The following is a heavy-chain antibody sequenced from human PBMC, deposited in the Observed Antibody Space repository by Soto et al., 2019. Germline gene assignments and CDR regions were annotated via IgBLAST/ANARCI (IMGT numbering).Heavy chain of an antibody. CDR1: GYAFASYD. CDR2: MNPNTGNT. Sequence: ASVKVSCMASGYAFASYDISWVRQAPGQGLEWMGWMNPNTGNTGYAQKFQGRFILTRDTSISTAYMELSSLTSEDTDEYYCARNPANTGYFEYWGPGTLVTVSS. CDR3: ARNPANTGYFEY. V-gene: IGHV1-8*01. J-gene: IGHJ4*02. D-gene: IGHD2-8*02.